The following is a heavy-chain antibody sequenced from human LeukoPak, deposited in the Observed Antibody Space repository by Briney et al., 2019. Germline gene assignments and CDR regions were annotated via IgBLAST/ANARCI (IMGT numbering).Heavy chain of an antibody. J-gene: IGHJ3*02. D-gene: IGHD3-22*01. Sequence: KPGGSLRLSCAASGFTFSSYSMNWVRQAPGKGLELVSSISSRSSYLYYPHSVKGRFTISRDNAKNSLYLQLNSLTAQATAVYYCARNYDSSGYYYDADAFDIWGDGTMVTVSS. CDR3: ARNYDSSGYYYDADAFDI. CDR2: ISSRSSYL. V-gene: IGHV3-21*01. CDR1: GFTFSSYS.